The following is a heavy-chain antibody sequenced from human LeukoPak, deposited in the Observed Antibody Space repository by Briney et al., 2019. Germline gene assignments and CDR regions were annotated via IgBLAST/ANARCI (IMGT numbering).Heavy chain of an antibody. CDR1: GYSISTGYF. CDR3: ARSVVPAVTNWFDP. D-gene: IGHD2-2*01. V-gene: IGHV4-38-2*02. CDR2: IHHSGST. J-gene: IGHJ5*02. Sequence: PSETLSLTCSVSGYSISTGYFWVWIRQPPGKGPEWIGNIHHSGSTYYNPSLKSRVTISVDRSKNQFSLKLSSVTAADTAVYYCARSVVPAVTNWFDPWGQGTLVTVSS.